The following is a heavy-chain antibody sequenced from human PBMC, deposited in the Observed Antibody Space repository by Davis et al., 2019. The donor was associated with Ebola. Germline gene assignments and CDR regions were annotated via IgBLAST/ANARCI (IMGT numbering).Heavy chain of an antibody. D-gene: IGHD3-22*01. Sequence: GESLKISCVGSGFSFADFNMDWVRQAPGQGLEWVSLISGSGENTYYADSVKGRFTISRDDTKTTLSLQMDSLRPEDTAIYYCAKGEYHYDSSGAHFDYWGQGVLVTVSS. CDR2: ISGSGENT. J-gene: IGHJ4*02. CDR1: GFSFADFN. CDR3: AKGEYHYDSSGAHFDY. V-gene: IGHV3-23*01.